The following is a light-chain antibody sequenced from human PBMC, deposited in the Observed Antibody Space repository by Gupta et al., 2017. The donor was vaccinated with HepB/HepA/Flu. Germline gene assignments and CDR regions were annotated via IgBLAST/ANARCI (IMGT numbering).Light chain of an antibody. CDR1: CSYTGCHH. V-gene: IGLV1-44*01. CDR3: AAWDDGLNGYYV. CDR2: IND. Sequence: QSASTLPPSVSGTPGQRVTIARSVACSYTGCHHVPWYQLVPVTASKLLIAINDQWPLRVSGRFSGSKSGTTASLAISALRTEDEAEYYCAAWDDGLNGYYVFGTGTKVNVL. J-gene: IGLJ1*01.